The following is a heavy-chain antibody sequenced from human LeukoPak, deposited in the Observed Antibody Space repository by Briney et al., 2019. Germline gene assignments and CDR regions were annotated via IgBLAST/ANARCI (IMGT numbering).Heavy chain of an antibody. CDR1: GGSFSGYY. D-gene: IGHD6-13*01. Sequence: KPSETLSLTCAVYGGSFSGYYWSWIRQPPGKGLEWIGEINHSGSTNYNPSLKSRVTISVDTSKNQFSLKLSSVTAADTAAYYCAARGIAAAPGNYWGQGTLVTVSS. V-gene: IGHV4-34*01. CDR2: INHSGST. CDR3: AARGIAAAPGNY. J-gene: IGHJ4*02.